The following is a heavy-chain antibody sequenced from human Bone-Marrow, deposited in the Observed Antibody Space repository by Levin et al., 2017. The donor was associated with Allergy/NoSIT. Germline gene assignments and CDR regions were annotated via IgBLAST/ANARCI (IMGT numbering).Heavy chain of an antibody. CDR2: IGGSGYSI. J-gene: IGHJ5*02. CDR3: ARDGVRLRFLDNMNWFDP. Sequence: HPGGSLRLSCAASGFTFGDYAMNWVRQAPGKGLEWVSGIGGSGYSIHYADSVKGRFTISRDNSKNTLYLEMNSLRAEDTAVYYCARDGVRLRFLDNMNWFDPWGQGTLVTVSS. D-gene: IGHD3-3*01. V-gene: IGHV3-23*01. CDR1: GFTFGDYA.